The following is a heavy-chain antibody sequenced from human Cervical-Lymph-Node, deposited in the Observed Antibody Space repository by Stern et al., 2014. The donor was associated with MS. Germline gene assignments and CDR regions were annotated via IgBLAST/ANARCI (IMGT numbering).Heavy chain of an antibody. D-gene: IGHD6-13*01. Sequence: QITLKESGPTLVKPTQTLTLTCTFSGFSLSTNGLGVGWIRQPPGQALEWLAVIYWDNDKRYSASLKSRLTITKDTSRNQVVLTMTNMEPVDTGTYYCAQSASSWYTADHWGQGTLVTVSS. CDR2: IYWDNDK. V-gene: IGHV2-5*02. J-gene: IGHJ4*02. CDR1: GFSLSTNGLG. CDR3: AQSASSWYTADH.